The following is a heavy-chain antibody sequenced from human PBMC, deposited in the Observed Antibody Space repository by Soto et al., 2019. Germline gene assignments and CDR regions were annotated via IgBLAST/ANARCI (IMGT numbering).Heavy chain of an antibody. D-gene: IGHD2-2*02. CDR2: ISAYNGNT. Sequence: GASVKVSCKASGYTFTSYGISWVRQAPGQGLEWMGWISAYNGNTNYAQKLQGRVTMTTDTSTSTAYMELRSLRSDDTAVYYCAREDCSSTRRSTAPDYWGQGPLVTVSS. J-gene: IGHJ4*02. CDR1: GYTFTSYG. V-gene: IGHV1-18*01. CDR3: AREDCSSTRRSTAPDY.